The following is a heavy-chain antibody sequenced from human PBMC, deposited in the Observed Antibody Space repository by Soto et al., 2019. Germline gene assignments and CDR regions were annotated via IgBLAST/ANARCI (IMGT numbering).Heavy chain of an antibody. Sequence: GGSLRLSCAASGFIFSSYAMSWVRQAPGKGLEWVSAISGSGGSTYYADSVKGRFTISRDNSKNTLYLQMNSLRAEDTAVYYWAKEKISPTCCNWSAPWGQETRVTVSS. J-gene: IGHJ5*02. V-gene: IGHV3-23*01. CDR2: ISGSGGST. CDR1: GFIFSSYA. CDR3: AKEKISPTCCNWSAP. D-gene: IGHD2-21*01.